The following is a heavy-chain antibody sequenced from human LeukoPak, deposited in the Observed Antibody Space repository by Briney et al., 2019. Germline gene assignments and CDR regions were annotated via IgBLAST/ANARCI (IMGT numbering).Heavy chain of an antibody. V-gene: IGHV3-74*01. D-gene: IGHD5-12*01. CDR1: GFTFNSTW. Sequence: PGGSLRLSCAASGFTFNSTWMHWVRQAPGKGLVWVSRISSDGSNTNYADSVKGRFTISRDNAKNTLYLQMNSLRAEDTAVYYCARDGLREFDYWGQGTLVTVSS. J-gene: IGHJ4*02. CDR2: ISSDGSNT. CDR3: ARDGLREFDY.